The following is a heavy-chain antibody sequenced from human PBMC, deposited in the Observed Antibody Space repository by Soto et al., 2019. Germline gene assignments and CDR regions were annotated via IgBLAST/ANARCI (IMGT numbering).Heavy chain of an antibody. Sequence: SETLSLTCTVSRASMTNNYWTWFRQPPGQGLESIGYIYYIGDTNSNPSLKSRVTISIDTSKKQFSLQLRSVTAADTAIYYCARFTRTPASWGQGILVTVSS. J-gene: IGHJ4*02. V-gene: IGHV4-59*01. CDR3: ARFTRTPAS. CDR2: IYYIGDT. CDR1: RASMTNNY. D-gene: IGHD1-1*01.